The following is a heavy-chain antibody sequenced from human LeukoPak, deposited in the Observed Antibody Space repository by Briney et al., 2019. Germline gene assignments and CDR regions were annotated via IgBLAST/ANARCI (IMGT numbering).Heavy chain of an antibody. CDR3: AGHHPRNTVDF. D-gene: IGHD2-8*02. Sequence: SETLSLTCTVSGASLNPYYWSWIRQPAGKELEWIGRIFPSGLTNYNPSLKSRVTISLDTSKNQFSLKLSSVTAADTAVYYCAGHHPRNTVDFWGQGTLVTVSS. CDR2: IFPSGLT. V-gene: IGHV4-4*07. J-gene: IGHJ4*02. CDR1: GASLNPYY.